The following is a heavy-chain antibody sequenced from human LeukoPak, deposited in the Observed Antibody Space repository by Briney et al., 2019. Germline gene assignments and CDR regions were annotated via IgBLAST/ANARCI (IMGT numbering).Heavy chain of an antibody. CDR2: ITSSGYYT. D-gene: IGHD6-13*01. CDR3: SRVSKAANPTSDSPWFDP. Sequence: GVSVRLSCAASGFTFSHYYMTWIRQAAGKGLEGVSYITSSGYYTNYGDSVKGRFTMSRDNAKKSLYLQMDSLRAEDPAGYYFSRVSKAANPTSDSPWFDPWGQGNLVTVSS. CDR1: GFTFSHYY. J-gene: IGHJ5*02. V-gene: IGHV3-11*05.